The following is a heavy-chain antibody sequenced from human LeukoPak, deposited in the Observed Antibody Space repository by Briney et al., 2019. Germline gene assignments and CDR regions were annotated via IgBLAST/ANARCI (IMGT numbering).Heavy chain of an antibody. CDR1: GGTFSSYA. CDR3: ARADQLGATTTEFDY. J-gene: IGHJ4*02. Sequence: GASVKVSCKASGGTFSSYAISWVRQAPGQGLEWMGGIIPIFGTANYAQKFQGRVTITADKSTSTAYMELSSLRSEDTAVYYCARADQLGATTTEFDYWGQGTLVTVSS. V-gene: IGHV1-69*06. CDR2: IIPIFGTA. D-gene: IGHD1-26*01.